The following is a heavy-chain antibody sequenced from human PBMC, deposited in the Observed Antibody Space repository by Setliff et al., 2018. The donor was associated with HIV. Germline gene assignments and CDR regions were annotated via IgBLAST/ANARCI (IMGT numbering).Heavy chain of an antibody. Sequence: SETLSLTCTVSGGSISSGGYYWSWIRQHPGKGLEWIGYIYYSGSTYYNPSLKSRVTISVDKSKNQFPLKLSSVTAADTAVYYCAREIYGGNSRPFDYWGQGTLVTVSS. D-gene: IGHD4-17*01. V-gene: IGHV4-31*03. CDR1: GGSISSGGYY. CDR2: IYYSGST. J-gene: IGHJ4*02. CDR3: AREIYGGNSRPFDY.